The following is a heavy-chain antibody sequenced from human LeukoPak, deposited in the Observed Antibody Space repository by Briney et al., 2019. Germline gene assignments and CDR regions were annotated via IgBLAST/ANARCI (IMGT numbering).Heavy chain of an antibody. Sequence: GGSLRLSCAASGFTFSSYGMHWVRQAPGKGLEWVAVISYDGSNKNYADSVKGRFTISRDNSKNTLYLQMNSLRAEDTAVYYCAKASTDSGYDSPFEYWGQGTLVTVSS. J-gene: IGHJ4*02. V-gene: IGHV3-30*18. D-gene: IGHD5-12*01. CDR2: ISYDGSNK. CDR1: GFTFSSYG. CDR3: AKASTDSGYDSPFEY.